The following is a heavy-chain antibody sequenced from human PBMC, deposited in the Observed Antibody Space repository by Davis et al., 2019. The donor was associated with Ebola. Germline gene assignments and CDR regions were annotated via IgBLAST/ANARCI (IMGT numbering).Heavy chain of an antibody. CDR3: ARVAYGGSWRWFDP. Sequence: PGGSLRLSCAASGFTFSSYWMHWVRQAPGKGLVWVSRIKTDGSSTNYADSVKGRFTISRDNAKNTLHLQMNSLRAEDTAVYYCARVAYGGSWRWFDPWGQGTLVTVSS. CDR2: IKTDGSST. D-gene: IGHD4-23*01. J-gene: IGHJ5*02. V-gene: IGHV3-74*01. CDR1: GFTFSSYW.